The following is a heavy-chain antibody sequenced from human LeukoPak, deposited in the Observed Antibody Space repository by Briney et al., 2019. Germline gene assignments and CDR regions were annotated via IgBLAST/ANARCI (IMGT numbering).Heavy chain of an antibody. J-gene: IGHJ4*02. Sequence: GGSLRLSCAASGFTFSSYWMSWVRQAPGKGLEWVANIKQDGSEKYYVDSVKGRFTISRDNAKSSLYLQMNSLRAEDTAVYYCAALWFGELVFDYWGQGTLVTVSS. CDR3: AALWFGELVFDY. D-gene: IGHD3-10*01. V-gene: IGHV3-7*01. CDR2: IKQDGSEK. CDR1: GFTFSSYW.